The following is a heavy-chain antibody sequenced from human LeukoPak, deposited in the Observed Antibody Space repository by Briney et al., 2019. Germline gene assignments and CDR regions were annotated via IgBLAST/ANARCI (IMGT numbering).Heavy chain of an antibody. D-gene: IGHD6-13*01. V-gene: IGHV3-33*06. CDR3: AKDSVEYSSSWYCDY. Sequence: PGGSLRLSCAASGFTFSSYGMHGVRQAPGKGLEGVAVIWYDGTNKYYADAVKGRFIISRDNSKNPLHLQMNSLRAEDTAVYYCAKDSVEYSSSWYCDYWGQGTLVTVSS. CDR2: IWYDGTNK. J-gene: IGHJ4*02. CDR1: GFTFSSYG.